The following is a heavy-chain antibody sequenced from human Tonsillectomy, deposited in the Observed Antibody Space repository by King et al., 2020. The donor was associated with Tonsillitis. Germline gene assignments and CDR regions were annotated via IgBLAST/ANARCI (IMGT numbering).Heavy chain of an antibody. Sequence: VQLVESGGGVVQPGRSLRLSCAASGFTFSSYAMHWVRQAPGTGLEWVAGISFDGSNIYYADSVKGRVTISRDSSKNTLYLQMNSLRVDDTAVYFCAIRITPPAPLDYWGQGTLVTVSS. CDR2: ISFDGSNI. V-gene: IGHV3-30*01. CDR3: AIRITPPAPLDY. CDR1: GFTFSSYA. J-gene: IGHJ4*02. D-gene: IGHD1-14*01.